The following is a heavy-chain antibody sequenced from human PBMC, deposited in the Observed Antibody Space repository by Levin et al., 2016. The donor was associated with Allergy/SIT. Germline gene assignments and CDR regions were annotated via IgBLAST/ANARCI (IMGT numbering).Heavy chain of an antibody. CDR2: IYHSGST. Sequence: SETLSLTCAVSGGSISSSNWWSWVRQPPGKGLEWIGEIYHSGSTNYNPSLKSRVTISVDKSKNQFSLKLSSVTAADTAVYYCARMGEYYYDSSGYSPWGQGTLVTVSS. CDR3: ARMGEYYYDSSGYSP. D-gene: IGHD3-22*01. CDR1: GGSISSSNW. V-gene: IGHV4-4*02. J-gene: IGHJ5*02.